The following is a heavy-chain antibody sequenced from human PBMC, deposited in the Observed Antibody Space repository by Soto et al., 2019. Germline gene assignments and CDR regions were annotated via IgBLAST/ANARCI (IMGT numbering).Heavy chain of an antibody. Sequence: ASVKVSCKASGYTFTSYAMHWVRQAPGQRLEWMGWINAGKGNTKYSQKFQGRVTITRDTSASTAYMELSSLRSEDTAVYYCARAFEAAAGLNYYNWFDPWGQGTLVTVSS. J-gene: IGHJ5*02. CDR1: GYTFTSYA. CDR3: ARAFEAAAGLNYYNWFDP. V-gene: IGHV1-3*01. CDR2: INAGKGNT. D-gene: IGHD6-13*01.